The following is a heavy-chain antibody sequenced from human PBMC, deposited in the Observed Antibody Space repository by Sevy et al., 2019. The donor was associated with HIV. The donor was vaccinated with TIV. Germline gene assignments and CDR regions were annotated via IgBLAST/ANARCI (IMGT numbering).Heavy chain of an antibody. CDR3: ARGSFYGDYAD. V-gene: IGHV4-30-2*01. D-gene: IGHD4-17*01. CDR2: IDHSGST. CDR1: GGSISSGGYS. J-gene: IGHJ4*02. Sequence: SETLSLTCAVSGGSISSGGYSWSWIRQPPGKGLEWIGYIDHSGSTYYNPSLKSRVTISVDRSKNQLSLKLSSVTAADTAVYYCARGSFYGDYADWGQGTLVTVSS.